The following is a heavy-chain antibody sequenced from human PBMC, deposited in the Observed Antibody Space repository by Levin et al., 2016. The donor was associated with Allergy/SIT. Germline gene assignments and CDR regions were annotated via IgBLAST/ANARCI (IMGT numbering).Heavy chain of an antibody. CDR2: IIPIFGTA. CDR1: GGTFSSYA. CDR3: AREDRITIFGVVIMDL. Sequence: SVKVSCKASGGTFSSYAISWVRQAPGQGLEWMGGIIPIFGTANYAQKFQGRVTITADKSTSTAYMELSSLRSEDTAVYYCAREDRITIFGVVIMDLWGQGTTVTVSS. D-gene: IGHD3-3*01. J-gene: IGHJ6*01. V-gene: IGHV1-69*06.